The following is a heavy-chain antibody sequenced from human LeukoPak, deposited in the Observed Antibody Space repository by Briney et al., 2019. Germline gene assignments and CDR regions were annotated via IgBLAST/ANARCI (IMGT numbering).Heavy chain of an antibody. V-gene: IGHV4-59*01. D-gene: IGHD2-15*01. CDR2: IYYSGST. Sequence: PSETLSLTCTVSGGSISSYYWSWIRQPPGKGLEWIGYIYYSGSTNYNPSLKSRVTISVDTSKNQFSLKLSSVTAADSAVYYCARVRIGFDYWGQGTLVTVSS. J-gene: IGHJ4*02. CDR3: ARVRIGFDY. CDR1: GGSISSYY.